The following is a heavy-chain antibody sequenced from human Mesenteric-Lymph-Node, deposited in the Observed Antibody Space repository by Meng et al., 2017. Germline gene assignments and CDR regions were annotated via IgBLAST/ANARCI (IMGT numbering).Heavy chain of an antibody. Sequence: QLQLPESGPGLVKHSETLPRICAVCGGSFSGYYCRWIRQPSGKGLEWIGEINHSGITNYSPSLKSRVTISVDTSKNQFSLKLSSVTAADTAVYYCARGPRMLLISIRKYYFDYWGQGTLVTVSS. J-gene: IGHJ4*02. CDR3: ARGPRMLLISIRKYYFDY. CDR2: INHSGIT. D-gene: IGHD3-3*02. V-gene: IGHV4-34*01. CDR1: GGSFSGYY.